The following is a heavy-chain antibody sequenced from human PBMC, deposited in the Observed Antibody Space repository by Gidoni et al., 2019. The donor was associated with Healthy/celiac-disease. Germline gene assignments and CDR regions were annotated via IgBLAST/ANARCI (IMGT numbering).Heavy chain of an antibody. CDR1: GFTFSDYY. D-gene: IGHD4-17*01. J-gene: IGHJ4*02. V-gene: IGHV3-11*06. Sequence: QVQLVESGGGLVKPGGSLRLSCPASGFTFSDYYMSWIRQAPGKGLEWVSYISSSSSYTNYADSVKGRFTISRDNAKNSLYLQMNSLRAEDTAVYYCARGADYGDLPGYFDYWGQGTLVTVSS. CDR3: ARGADYGDLPGYFDY. CDR2: ISSSSSYT.